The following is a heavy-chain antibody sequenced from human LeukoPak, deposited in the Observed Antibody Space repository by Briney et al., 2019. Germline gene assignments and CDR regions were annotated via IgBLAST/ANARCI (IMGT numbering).Heavy chain of an antibody. CDR1: GGSISSSY. D-gene: IGHD2-15*01. J-gene: IGHJ4*02. CDR3: AGSRYCSGGTCYATFDY. V-gene: IGHV4-4*07. CDR2: IYTSGST. Sequence: SETLSLTCTVSGGSISSSYWSWIRQPAGKGLEYIGRIYTSGSTNYNPSLKSRVTMSVDTSKNHFSPKLSSVTAADTALYYCAGSRYCSGGTCYATFDYWGQGTLVTVSS.